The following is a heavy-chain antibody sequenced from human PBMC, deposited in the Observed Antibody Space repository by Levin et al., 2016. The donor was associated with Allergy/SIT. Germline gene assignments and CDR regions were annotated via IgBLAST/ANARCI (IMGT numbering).Heavy chain of an antibody. CDR1: GFTFNSHE. CDR3: ASEYGGHRAFDI. Sequence: GALRLSCAASGFTFNSHEMNWVRQAPGKGLEWVSYISSSGSIIYHADSVKGRFTMSRDNAKNSLYLQMNSLRAEDTAVYYCASEYGGHRAFDIWGQGTMVTVSS. J-gene: IGHJ3*02. CDR2: ISSSGSII. D-gene: IGHD4-23*01. V-gene: IGHV3-48*03.